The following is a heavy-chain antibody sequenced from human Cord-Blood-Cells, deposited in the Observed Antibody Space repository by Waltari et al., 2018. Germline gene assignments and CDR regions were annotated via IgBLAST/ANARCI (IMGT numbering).Heavy chain of an antibody. CDR3: ARMVYADY. V-gene: IGHV3-53*01. Sequence: EVQLVESEGGLIQTGGSMILSGAASGFSARSTYMSWVRQAPGKGLEWVSVIYSGGSPYYADSVKGRFTISRDNSKNTLYLQMNSLRAEDTAVYYCARMVYADYWGQGTLVTVSS. D-gene: IGHD2-8*01. CDR1: GFSARSTY. J-gene: IGHJ4*02. CDR2: IYSGGSP.